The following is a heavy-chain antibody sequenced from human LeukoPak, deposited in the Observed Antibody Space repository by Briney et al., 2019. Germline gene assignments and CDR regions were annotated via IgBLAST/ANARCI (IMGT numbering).Heavy chain of an antibody. CDR2: ISDDGRNK. Sequence: GGSLRLSCAASGFSFISYGMHWVRQAPGKGLECVGVISDDGRNKKYAGSVKGRFTISRDNSKDTLYLQMNSLRDEDTAVYYCAKRPSDYGDYVTYFDYWGQGTPVTVSS. CDR1: GFSFISYG. CDR3: AKRPSDYGDYVTYFDY. V-gene: IGHV3-30*18. J-gene: IGHJ4*02. D-gene: IGHD4-17*01.